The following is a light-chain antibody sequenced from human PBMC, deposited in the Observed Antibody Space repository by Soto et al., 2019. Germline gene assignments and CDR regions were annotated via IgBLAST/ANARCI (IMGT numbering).Light chain of an antibody. CDR1: NSNIGRNT. Sequence: QSVLTQPPSASGTPGQRVTISCSGSNSNIGRNTVNWYQQLPGTAPKLLIYNNDYRPSGVPDRFSGSKSGTSASLAISGLQSEDEDDYYCAAWDDSLNGPVFGGATKLTVL. CDR3: AAWDDSLNGPV. V-gene: IGLV1-44*01. J-gene: IGLJ2*01. CDR2: NND.